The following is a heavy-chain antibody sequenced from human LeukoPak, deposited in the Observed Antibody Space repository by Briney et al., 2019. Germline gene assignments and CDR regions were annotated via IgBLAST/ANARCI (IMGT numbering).Heavy chain of an antibody. CDR3: GSSHYYDSGGYYYDY. V-gene: IGHV3-7*03. CDR1: GFTFSSYW. D-gene: IGHD3-22*01. J-gene: IGHJ4*02. CDR2: IKQDGSEK. Sequence: GGSLRLSCAASGFTFSSYWMSWVRQAPGKGLEWVANIKQDGSEKYYVDSVKGRFTISRDNAKNSLYLQMNSLRAEDTAVYYCGSSHYYDSGGYYYDYRGRGTLVTVSS.